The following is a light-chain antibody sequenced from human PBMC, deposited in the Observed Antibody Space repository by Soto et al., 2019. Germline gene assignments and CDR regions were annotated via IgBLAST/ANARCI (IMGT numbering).Light chain of an antibody. J-gene: IGKJ4*01. CDR2: GAT. Sequence: EIVMTQSPATLSVSPGERVTLSCRASQSINDNVAWYQQKTGQAPRLLMYGATTRATGIPARFSGSGSGTEFTLTISSLQSEDFAVYYCQQYHNWPPLTFGGGTKVDIK. CDR1: QSINDN. V-gene: IGKV3-15*01. CDR3: QQYHNWPPLT.